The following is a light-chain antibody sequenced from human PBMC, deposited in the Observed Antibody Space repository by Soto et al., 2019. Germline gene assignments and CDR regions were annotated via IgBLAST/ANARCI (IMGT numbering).Light chain of an antibody. J-gene: IGKJ1*01. V-gene: IGKV3-20*01. Sequence: ILMTQSPATLSVSPGERATLSCRASQSVRNNLAWYQQKPGQPPRLLIYDASSRATGAPDRFSGSGSGTDFTLTISRLEPEDFAVYYCQQYSSSRTFGQGTKVDIK. CDR1: QSVRNN. CDR3: QQYSSSRT. CDR2: DAS.